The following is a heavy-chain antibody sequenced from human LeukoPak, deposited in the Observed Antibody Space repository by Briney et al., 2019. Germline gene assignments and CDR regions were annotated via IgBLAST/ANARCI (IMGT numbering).Heavy chain of an antibody. Sequence: PGGSLRLSCAASGFTFSSYAMSWVRQAPGKGLEWVSAISGSGGSTYYADSVKGRFSISRDNSKNTLYLQMNSLRAEDTAVYYCAKDREGGSFFDYWGQGTLVTVSS. CDR1: GFTFSSYA. V-gene: IGHV3-23*01. CDR2: ISGSGGST. J-gene: IGHJ4*02. D-gene: IGHD1-26*01. CDR3: AKDREGGSFFDY.